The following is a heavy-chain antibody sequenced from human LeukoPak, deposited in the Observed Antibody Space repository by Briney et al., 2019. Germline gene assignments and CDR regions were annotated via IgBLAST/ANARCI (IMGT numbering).Heavy chain of an antibody. Sequence: PSETLSLTCTVSGGSVSDYYWSWIRQSPGKGLEWIGYIYYTGSTSYNPSLKSRVTISVDTSKNQFSLKLSSVTAADTAVYYCASFYCSGGSCYQYYYYYYMDVWGKGTTVTISS. CDR3: ASFYCSGGSCYQYYYYYYMDV. CDR1: GGSVSDYY. D-gene: IGHD2-15*01. CDR2: IYYTGST. J-gene: IGHJ6*03. V-gene: IGHV4-59*08.